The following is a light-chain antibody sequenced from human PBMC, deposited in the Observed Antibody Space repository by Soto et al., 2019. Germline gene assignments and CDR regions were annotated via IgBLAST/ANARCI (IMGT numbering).Light chain of an antibody. CDR1: QSISTW. Sequence: DIQMTQSPSTLSASVGDRVTITCRASQSISTWLAWYQQEPGKAPKLLIHKASSLQSGVPSRFSGSGSGTDFTLTLSSLHPDDFATYYCQQYNSYPWTFGQGTKVDIK. CDR3: QQYNSYPWT. CDR2: KAS. V-gene: IGKV1-5*03. J-gene: IGKJ1*01.